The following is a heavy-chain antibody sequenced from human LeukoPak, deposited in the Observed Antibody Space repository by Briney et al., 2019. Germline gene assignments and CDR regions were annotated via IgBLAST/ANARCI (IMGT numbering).Heavy chain of an antibody. J-gene: IGHJ4*02. D-gene: IGHD2-2*01. Sequence: GGSLRLSCAASGFTFSSYWMSWFRQAPGKGLEWVANIKQDGSEKYYVDSVKGRFTISRDNAKNSLYLQMNSLRAEDTAVYYCASQDIVVVPAAFDYWGQGTLVTVSS. CDR1: GFTFSSYW. V-gene: IGHV3-7*01. CDR2: IKQDGSEK. CDR3: ASQDIVVVPAAFDY.